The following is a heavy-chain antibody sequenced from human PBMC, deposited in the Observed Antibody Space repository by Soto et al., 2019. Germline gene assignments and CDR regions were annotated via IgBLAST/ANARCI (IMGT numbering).Heavy chain of an antibody. CDR3: TRDPEGDLDFDY. D-gene: IGHD2-21*02. CDR1: GFIFSDYG. CDR2: INAPSTST. Sequence: EVPLVESGGGLVQPGGSLRLSCAASGFIFSDYGLTWVRQAPGKGLEWVSHINAPSTSTLYADSVRGRFTISRDNAKNSVYLQMSSLSDEDTAVYYCTRDPEGDLDFDYWGQGTLVTVSS. V-gene: IGHV3-48*02. J-gene: IGHJ4*02.